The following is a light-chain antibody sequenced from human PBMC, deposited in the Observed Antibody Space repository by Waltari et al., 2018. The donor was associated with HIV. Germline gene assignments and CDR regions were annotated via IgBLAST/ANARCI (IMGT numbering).Light chain of an antibody. CDR1: SSDIGYFDY. Sequence: QSALTQPRSVSGSPGQSVTIPCTGTSSDIGYFDYVSWYQQYPGKAPKVIIYEVNQRPSCVPDRFTGSKSGITASLTISGLQGDDEADYYCCSYAGSYTYVFGTGTKVNVL. V-gene: IGLV2-11*01. CDR3: CSYAGSYTYV. CDR2: EVN. J-gene: IGLJ1*01.